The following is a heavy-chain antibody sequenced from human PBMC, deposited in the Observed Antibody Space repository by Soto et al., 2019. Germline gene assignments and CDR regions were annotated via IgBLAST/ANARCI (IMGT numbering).Heavy chain of an antibody. D-gene: IGHD3-3*01. Sequence: ASVRVSCKASGYTFTSYSISWVRRAPGQGLEWMGWISAYNGNTNYAQKLQGRVTMTTDTSTSTAYMELRSLRSDDTAVYYCARDWKYYDFWSGYARFDPWGQGALVTVSS. J-gene: IGHJ5*02. CDR2: ISAYNGNT. CDR3: ARDWKYYDFWSGYARFDP. CDR1: GYTFTSYS. V-gene: IGHV1-18*01.